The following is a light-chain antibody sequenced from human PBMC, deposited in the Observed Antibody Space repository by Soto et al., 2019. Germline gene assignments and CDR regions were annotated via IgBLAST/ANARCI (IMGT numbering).Light chain of an antibody. J-gene: IGKJ1*01. V-gene: IGKV3-15*01. CDR2: GAS. Sequence: EIVMTQSPATLSVSPGERANLSCRDSQSVSSNLAWYQQKPGQAPRLLIYGASTRATGVPVRFSGSGSGTEFILTISSLQSEDFAVYYCQHYNNWPPWTFGQGTKVEIK. CDR1: QSVSSN. CDR3: QHYNNWPPWT.